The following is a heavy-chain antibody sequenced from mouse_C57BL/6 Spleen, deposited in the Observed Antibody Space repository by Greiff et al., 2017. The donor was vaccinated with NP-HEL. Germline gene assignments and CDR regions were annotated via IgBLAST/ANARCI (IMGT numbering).Heavy chain of an antibody. CDR2: IWWDDDK. J-gene: IGHJ2*01. CDR1: GFSLSTFGMG. V-gene: IGHV8-8*01. Sequence: QVTLKVSGPGILQPSQTLSLTCSFSGFSLSTFGMGVGWIRQPSGKGLEWLAHIWWDDDKYYNPALKSRLTISKDTSKNQVFLKIANVDTADPATYYCARIANDYFDYWGQGTTLTVSS. CDR3: ARIANDYFDY.